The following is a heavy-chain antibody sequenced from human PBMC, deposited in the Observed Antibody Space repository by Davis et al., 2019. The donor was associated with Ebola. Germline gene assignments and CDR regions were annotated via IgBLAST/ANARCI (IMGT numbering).Heavy chain of an antibody. J-gene: IGHJ4*02. CDR1: GFTSRESC. Sequence: PGGSLRLSCAASGFTSRESCMAWVRQAPGKGLEWLANMLHDGSEKYSAGPVKGRFTISRDNARNSFYLQMNSLRVEDTAVYYCARDNYWKLDYWGQGILVTVSS. D-gene: IGHD4-11*01. CDR3: ARDNYWKLDY. CDR2: MLHDGSEK. V-gene: IGHV3-7*01.